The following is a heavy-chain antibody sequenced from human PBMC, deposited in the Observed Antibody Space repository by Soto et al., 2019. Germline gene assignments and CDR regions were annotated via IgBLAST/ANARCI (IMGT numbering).Heavy chain of an antibody. CDR1: GSTFPSHG. CDR3: ARDLYGYYYDSSGCLND. J-gene: IGHJ1*01. D-gene: IGHD3-22*01. V-gene: IGHV1-18*01. Sequence: AXGTLSCPAAGSTFPSHGISWVRQAHGQLLEWMGWISAYNGNTNYAQKLQGRVTMTTDTSTSTACMELRSLRSDDTAVYYGARDLYGYYYDSSGCLNDWGQGTLVTV. CDR2: ISAYNGNT.